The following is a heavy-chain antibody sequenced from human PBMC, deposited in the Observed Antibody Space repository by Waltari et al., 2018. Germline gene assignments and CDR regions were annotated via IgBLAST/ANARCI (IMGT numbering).Heavy chain of an antibody. CDR3: ARDRGDGTHPNYYYYMDV. Sequence: QVQLQESGPGLVKPSETLSLTCTVSGGSISSYYWSWIRQPPGKGLEWIGYIYYSGSTNYSPSLKSRFTISVDTSKNQFSLKLSSVTAADTAVYYCARDRGDGTHPNYYYYMDVWGKGTTVTVSS. D-gene: IGHD3-10*01. CDR2: IYYSGST. J-gene: IGHJ6*03. V-gene: IGHV4-59*01. CDR1: GGSISSYY.